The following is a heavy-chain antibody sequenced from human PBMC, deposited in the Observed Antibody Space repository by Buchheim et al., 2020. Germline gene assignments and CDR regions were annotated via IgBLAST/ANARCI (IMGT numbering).Heavy chain of an antibody. Sequence: QVQLVESGGGVVQPGRSLRLSCAASGFTFSSYGMHWVRQAPGKGLEWLTVISDDGSYEYYADSVKGRFTISGDKSKNTLHLQMNSLRAEDTAVYYCARDGVLLWFGELFDYWGQGTL. J-gene: IGHJ4*02. CDR2: ISDDGSYE. CDR1: GFTFSSYG. D-gene: IGHD3-10*01. V-gene: IGHV3-30*03. CDR3: ARDGVLLWFGELFDY.